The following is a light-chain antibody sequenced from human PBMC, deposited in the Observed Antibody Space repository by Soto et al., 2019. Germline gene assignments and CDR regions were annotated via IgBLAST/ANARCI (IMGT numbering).Light chain of an antibody. J-gene: IGLJ3*02. CDR2: RND. V-gene: IGLV1-47*01. CDR1: SSNIGSKY. CDR3: AAWDGSLSGWV. Sequence: QSVLTQPPSASGTPGQRVTSSCSGSSSNIGSKYVYWYQQLPGTAPKLLIYRNDQRPSGVPDRFSGSKSGTSASLAISGLRSEDEADYYCAAWDGSLSGWVFGGGTKVTVL.